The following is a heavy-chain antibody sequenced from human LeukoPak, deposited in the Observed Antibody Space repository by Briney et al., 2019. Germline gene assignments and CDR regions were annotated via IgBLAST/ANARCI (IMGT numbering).Heavy chain of an antibody. CDR2: IWYDGSNK. CDR3: ARDSRGRYSSSWYEPNYYYGKDV. Sequence: GGSLRLSCAASGFTFSSYGMHWVRQAPGKGLEWVAVIWYDGSNKYYADSVKGRFTISRDNSKNTLYLQMNSLRAEDTAVYYCARDSRGRYSSSWYEPNYYYGKDVWGQGTTVTVSS. J-gene: IGHJ6*02. CDR1: GFTFSSYG. V-gene: IGHV3-33*01. D-gene: IGHD6-13*01.